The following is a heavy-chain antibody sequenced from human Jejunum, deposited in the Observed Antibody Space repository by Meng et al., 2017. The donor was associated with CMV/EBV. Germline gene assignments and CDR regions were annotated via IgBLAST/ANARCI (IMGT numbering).Heavy chain of an antibody. CDR2: IYSGGST. CDR3: ARGRSAARSLFDY. D-gene: IGHD3-10*01. J-gene: IGHJ4*02. Sequence: SCVPSGITVSDNHMTWVRLAPGKGLEWVSTIYSGGSTYYADSVKGRFTISRDNSKNTLYLQMNSLRAEDTAMYYCARGRSAARSLFDYWGLGTLVTVSS. V-gene: IGHV3-66*02. CDR1: GITVSDNH.